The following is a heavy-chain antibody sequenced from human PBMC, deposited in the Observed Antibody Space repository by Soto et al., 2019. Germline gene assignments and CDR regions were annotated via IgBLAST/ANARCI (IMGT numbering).Heavy chain of an antibody. D-gene: IGHD4-17*01. CDR2: IHGGGNSA. J-gene: IGHJ4*02. V-gene: IGHV3-23*01. CDR3: AKNMGLVTTSGHFDY. CDR1: GFTFSGYA. Sequence: EVQLLESGGDLVQPGRSLRLSCAASGFTFSGYAMSWVRQAPGKGLEWVSVIHGGGNSAYYADSVKGRFTISRDNSKNTLYLQMSSLRGEDTAVYYCAKNMGLVTTSGHFDYWGQGTLVTVSS.